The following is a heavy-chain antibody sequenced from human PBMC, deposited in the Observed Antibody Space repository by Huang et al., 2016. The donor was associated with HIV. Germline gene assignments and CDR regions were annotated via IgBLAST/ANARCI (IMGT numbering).Heavy chain of an antibody. Sequence: EVQLLESGGGLVQPGGSLRLSCAAFGFPFSSYAMSWVRQAPGKGLGGVSIMTGRGSSSYYADSVKGRFTISRDNSKNTLYLQMNSLRAEDTAIYYCAKADSGAAAGSLVDYWGQGTLVTVSS. CDR2: MTGRGSSS. J-gene: IGHJ4*02. CDR1: GFPFSSYA. V-gene: IGHV3-23*01. CDR3: AKADSGAAAGSLVDY. D-gene: IGHD6-13*01.